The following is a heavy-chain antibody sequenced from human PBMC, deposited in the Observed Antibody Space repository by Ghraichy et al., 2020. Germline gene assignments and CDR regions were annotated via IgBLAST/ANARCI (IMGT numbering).Heavy chain of an antibody. D-gene: IGHD5-12*01. J-gene: IGHJ4*02. CDR2: VSYSGST. CDR3: ASGHTYSGSKDY. V-gene: IGHV4-59*12. CDR1: GGSMNNYY. Sequence: SETLSLTCAVSGGSMNNYYWNWIRQRPGKGLEWIGHVSYSGSTYFNPSLKSRATVSIDTSKSYFSLKLTSVTAADTAVYYCASGHTYSGSKDYWGQGTLVTVAS.